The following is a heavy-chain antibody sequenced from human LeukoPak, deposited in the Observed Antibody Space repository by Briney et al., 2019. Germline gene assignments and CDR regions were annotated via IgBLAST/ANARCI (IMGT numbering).Heavy chain of an antibody. CDR3: ARDRGIYCSGGSCYSGEVGY. CDR2: INPNSGGT. Sequence: ASVKVSCKASGYTFTGYYMHWVRQAPGQGLEWMGWINPNSGGTNYTQKFQGRVTMTRDTSISTAYMELSRLRSDDTAVYYCARDRGIYCSGGSCYSGEVGYWGQGTLVTVSS. CDR1: GYTFTGYY. V-gene: IGHV1-2*02. J-gene: IGHJ4*02. D-gene: IGHD2-15*01.